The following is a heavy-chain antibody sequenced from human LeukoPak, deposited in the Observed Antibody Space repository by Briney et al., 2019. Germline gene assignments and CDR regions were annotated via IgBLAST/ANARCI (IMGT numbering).Heavy chain of an antibody. V-gene: IGHV4-34*01. Sequence: SETLSLTCAVYGGSLSGYYWSWIRQPPGKGLEWIGEINHSGSTNYNPSLKSRVTISVDTSKNQFSLKLSSVTAADTAVYYCARGGLYCSGGSCSLWSDPWGQGTLVTVSS. CDR2: INHSGST. D-gene: IGHD2-15*01. CDR1: GGSLSGYY. CDR3: ARGGLYCSGGSCSLWSDP. J-gene: IGHJ5*02.